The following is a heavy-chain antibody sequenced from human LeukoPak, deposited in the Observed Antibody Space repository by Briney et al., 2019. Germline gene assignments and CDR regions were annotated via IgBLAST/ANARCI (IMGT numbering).Heavy chain of an antibody. CDR2: ISYDGSNK. CDR1: GFTFSSYA. V-gene: IGHV3-30-3*01. Sequence: GGSLRLSCAASGFTFSSYAMHWVRQAPGKGLEWVAVISYDGSNKYYADSVKGRFTISRDNSKNTLYLQMNSLRAEDTAVYYCAKDQHLEWLPPAAFDIWGQGTMVTVSS. CDR3: AKDQHLEWLPPAAFDI. D-gene: IGHD3-3*01. J-gene: IGHJ3*02.